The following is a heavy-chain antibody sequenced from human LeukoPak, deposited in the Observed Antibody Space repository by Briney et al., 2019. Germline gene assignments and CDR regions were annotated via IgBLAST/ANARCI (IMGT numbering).Heavy chain of an antibody. J-gene: IGHJ3*02. CDR3: ARGLYYDSSAGWDAFDI. V-gene: IGHV4-34*01. D-gene: IGHD3-22*01. CDR1: GFIFNSYA. CDR2: INHSGST. Sequence: PGGSLRLSCAASGFIFNSYAMSWIRQPPGKGLEWIGEINHSGSTNYNPSLKSRVTISVDTSKNQFSLKLSSVTAADTAVYYCARGLYYDSSAGWDAFDIWGQGTMVTVSS.